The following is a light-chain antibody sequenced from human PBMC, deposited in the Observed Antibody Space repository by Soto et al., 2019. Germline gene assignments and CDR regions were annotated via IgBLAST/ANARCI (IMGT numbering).Light chain of an antibody. V-gene: IGLV1-47*01. CDR2: RNN. J-gene: IGLJ2*01. Sequence: QLVLTQPPSASGTPGQRVTISCSGSSSNIGSNSVYWYQQLPGTAPKLLIYRNNQRPSGVPDRFSGSKSATSASLAISGLRSEDEADYYCAAWDDSLSGVVFGGGTKLTVL. CDR1: SSNIGSNS. CDR3: AAWDDSLSGVV.